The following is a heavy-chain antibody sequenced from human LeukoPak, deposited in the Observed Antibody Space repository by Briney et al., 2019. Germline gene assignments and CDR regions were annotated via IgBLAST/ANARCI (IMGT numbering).Heavy chain of an antibody. CDR3: AKDLQTMMGATSEGD. J-gene: IGHJ4*02. CDR1: GFTFSSYA. Sequence: GGSLRLSCGASGFTFSSYAMSCVRQAPGKGLEGVSAISGSGGSTYYADSVKGRFTIPRDNSKNTLYLQMNSLRAEDTAVYYCAKDLQTMMGATSEGDWGQGTLVTVSS. CDR2: ISGSGGST. D-gene: IGHD1-26*01. V-gene: IGHV3-23*01.